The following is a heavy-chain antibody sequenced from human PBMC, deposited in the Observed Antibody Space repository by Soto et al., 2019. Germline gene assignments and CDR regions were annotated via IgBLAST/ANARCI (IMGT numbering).Heavy chain of an antibody. CDR2: ICCGGGGT. Sequence: PGGSLRLSCAASEFTFSSYAMSWVRQAPGKGLEWVAAICCGGGGTYYADSVKGRFTISRDNSKNTLYLQMNSLRAEDTAVYYCAKDGQWQITNGGDVWGQGTTVTVS. CDR1: EFTFSSYA. J-gene: IGHJ6*02. V-gene: IGHV3-23*01. CDR3: AKDGQWQITNGGDV. D-gene: IGHD6-19*01.